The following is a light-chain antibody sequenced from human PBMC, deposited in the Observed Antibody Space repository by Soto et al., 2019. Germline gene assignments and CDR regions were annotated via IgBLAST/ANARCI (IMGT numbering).Light chain of an antibody. CDR3: SSYTAGGTI. CDR1: SGDVGGYYY. Sequence: LTQPASVSGSPGQSITISCTGTSGDVGGYYYVSWYQQLPGKAPKLMISEVSNRPSGVSNRFSGSKSGNTASLTISGLQAEDEADYYCSSYTAGGTIFGTGTKVT. CDR2: EVS. J-gene: IGLJ1*01. V-gene: IGLV2-14*01.